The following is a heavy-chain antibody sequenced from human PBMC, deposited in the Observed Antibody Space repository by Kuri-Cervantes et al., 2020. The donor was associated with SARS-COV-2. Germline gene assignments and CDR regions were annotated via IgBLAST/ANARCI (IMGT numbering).Heavy chain of an antibody. CDR2: ISYDGTNK. D-gene: IGHD2-8*01. J-gene: IGHJ6*02. V-gene: IGHV3-30-3*01. CDR1: GFTFSSYA. CDR3: ARPDCTINGVCFMDV. Sequence: GGSLRLSCAASGFTFSSYAMHWVRQAPGKGLEWVALISYDGTNKFYADSVKGRFTIPRDNSRNTLYLQMNSLRAEDTAVFYCARPDCTINGVCFMDVWGQGTTVTVSS.